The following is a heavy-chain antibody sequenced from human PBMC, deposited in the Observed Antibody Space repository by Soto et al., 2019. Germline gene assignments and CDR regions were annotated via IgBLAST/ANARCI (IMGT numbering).Heavy chain of an antibody. Sequence: ASVKVSCKASGYTFTGYYMHCVRQAPGQGLEWMGWINPNSGGTNYAQKFQGRVTMTRDTSISTAYMELSRLRSDDTAVYYCVRFWFAVAVYYGMDVWGQGTTVTVSS. V-gene: IGHV1-2*02. D-gene: IGHD6-19*01. J-gene: IGHJ6*02. CDR3: VRFWFAVAVYYGMDV. CDR1: GYTFTGYY. CDR2: INPNSGGT.